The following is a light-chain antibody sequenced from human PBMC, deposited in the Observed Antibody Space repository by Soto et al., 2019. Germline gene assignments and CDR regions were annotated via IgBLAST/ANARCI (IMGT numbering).Light chain of an antibody. V-gene: IGKV3-20*01. CDR1: QSVNSSY. CDR2: GAS. J-gene: IGKJ5*01. Sequence: VVVTQTPGTLSLSPGERATLSRRASQSVNSSYLAWYQQKPGQAPRLLIYGASSRATGIPDRFSGSGSGTDFTHTISILEHEDFVMYYCQQYGISPITFGQGTRLEIK. CDR3: QQYGISPIT.